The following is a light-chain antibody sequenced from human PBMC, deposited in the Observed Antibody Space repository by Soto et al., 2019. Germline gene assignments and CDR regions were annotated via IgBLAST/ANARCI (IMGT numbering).Light chain of an antibody. CDR2: WAS. CDR1: QNVIHDSNSKNF. V-gene: IGKV4-1*01. J-gene: IGKJ4*01. Sequence: DIVLTQSPDSLAVSLGERATINCKSSQNVIHDSNSKNFLAWYQQKPGQPPKLLMYWASTRESGVPDRFSGSGSGTDFTLTISRLQAEDVAVYYCQQYHTPPLPFGGGTKVEIK. CDR3: QQYHTPPLP.